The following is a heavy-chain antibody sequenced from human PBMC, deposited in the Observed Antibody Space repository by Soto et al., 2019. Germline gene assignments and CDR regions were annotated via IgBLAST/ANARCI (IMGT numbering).Heavy chain of an antibody. Sequence: SVKVSCKASGGTFSSYTISCVRQAPGQGLEWMGRIIPILGIANYAQKFQGRVTITADKSTSTAYMELSSLRSEDTAVYYCARRARDILTGYSLDYWGQGTLVTVSS. CDR1: GGTFSSYT. V-gene: IGHV1-69*02. J-gene: IGHJ4*02. D-gene: IGHD3-9*01. CDR2: IIPILGIA. CDR3: ARRARDILTGYSLDY.